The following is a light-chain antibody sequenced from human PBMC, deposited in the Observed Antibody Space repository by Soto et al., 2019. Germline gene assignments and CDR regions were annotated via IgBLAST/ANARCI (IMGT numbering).Light chain of an antibody. J-gene: IGKJ5*01. CDR2: DAS. V-gene: IGKV3D-20*02. CDR1: QSVSSSY. CDR3: QQRSNWPPT. Sequence: EIVLTQSPGTLSLSPGERATLSCRASQSVSSSYLAWYQQKPGQAPRLLIYDASNRATGIPARFSGSGSGTDFTLTISSLEPEDFAVYYCQQRSNWPPTFGQGTRPEIK.